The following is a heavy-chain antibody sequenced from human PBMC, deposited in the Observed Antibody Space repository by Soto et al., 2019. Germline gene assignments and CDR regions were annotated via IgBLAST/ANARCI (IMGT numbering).Heavy chain of an antibody. J-gene: IGHJ3*02. CDR2: ISYDGSGK. Sequence: QVQLVESGGGVVQPGGSLRLSCAASGFTFSSYAMHWVRQAPGKGLAWVAVISYDGSGKYYADSVEGRFTISRDNSKNSLYLQLNSLRAADTAVFYCAREKKRLVLSDTFDIWGQGTMVTVSS. CDR1: GFTFSSYA. D-gene: IGHD3-16*01. V-gene: IGHV3-30-3*01. CDR3: AREKKRLVLSDTFDI.